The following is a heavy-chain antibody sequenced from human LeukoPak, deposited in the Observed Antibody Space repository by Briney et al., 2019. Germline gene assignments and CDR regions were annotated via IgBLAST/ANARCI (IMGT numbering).Heavy chain of an antibody. D-gene: IGHD3-9*01. Sequence: PGGSLRLSCAAPGFTFSSYAMSWVRQAPGKGLEWVSGISASGGSTYYADSVKGRFTISRDNSKNTLYLQMNSLRAEDTAVYYCAGRLTGSYFDYWGQGTLVTVSS. CDR1: GFTFSSYA. V-gene: IGHV3-23*01. CDR3: AGRLTGSYFDY. J-gene: IGHJ4*02. CDR2: ISASGGST.